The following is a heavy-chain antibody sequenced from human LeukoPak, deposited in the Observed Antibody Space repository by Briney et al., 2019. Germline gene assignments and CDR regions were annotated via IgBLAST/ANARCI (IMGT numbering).Heavy chain of an antibody. CDR1: GFTFSTYW. Sequence: GGSLRLSCAASGFTFSTYWMTWVRQAPGKGLEWVANINQDGSVKNYVDSVKGRFTISRDNAKNSLYLQVNSLRVDDTAVYYCARGAPYRDSDDHWGQGTLVTVSS. CDR2: INQDGSVK. D-gene: IGHD5-24*01. CDR3: ARGAPYRDSDDH. J-gene: IGHJ4*02. V-gene: IGHV3-7*05.